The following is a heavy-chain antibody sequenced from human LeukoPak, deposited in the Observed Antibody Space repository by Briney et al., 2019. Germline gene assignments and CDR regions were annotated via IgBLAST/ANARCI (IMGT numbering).Heavy chain of an antibody. CDR1: GFTFDDYA. J-gene: IGHJ4*02. CDR2: ITWNSGSR. V-gene: IGHV3-9*01. D-gene: IGHD5-24*01. CDR3: AKEAGRDDFWDYFDC. Sequence: GESLRLSCAASGFTFDDYAMHWVRQVPGKGLEWVSGITWNSGSRFYADSVNGRFTIYRDNAKNSLYLQMNSLSPEDTALYYCAKEAGRDDFWDYFDCWGQGTLVTVSS.